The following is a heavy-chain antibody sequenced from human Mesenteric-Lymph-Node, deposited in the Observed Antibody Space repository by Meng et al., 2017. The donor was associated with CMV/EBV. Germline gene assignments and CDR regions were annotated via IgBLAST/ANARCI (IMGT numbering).Heavy chain of an antibody. D-gene: IGHD6-19*01. Sequence: GESLKISCAASGFAFSSHEMNWVRQAPGKGLEWISYISSGGTSVYHADSVKGRFTISRDNAKNSLYLQMNSLRAEDTAVYYCAREGGWDIFDYWGQGTLVTVSS. CDR1: GFAFSSHE. V-gene: IGHV3-48*03. CDR3: AREGGWDIFDY. CDR2: ISSGGTSV. J-gene: IGHJ4*02.